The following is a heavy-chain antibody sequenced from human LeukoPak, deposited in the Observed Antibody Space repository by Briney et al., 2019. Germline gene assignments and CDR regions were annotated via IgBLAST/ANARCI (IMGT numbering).Heavy chain of an antibody. CDR1: GFTFSSYS. CDR3: ARGRNYVWGSRQDY. J-gene: IGHJ4*02. D-gene: IGHD3-16*01. V-gene: IGHV3-21*01. Sequence: GGSLRLSCAASGFTFSSYSMNWVRQAPGKGLEWVSSISSSSSYIYYADSVKGRFTISRDNAKNSLYLQMNSLRAEDTAVYYCARGRNYVWGSRQDYWGQGTLVTVSS. CDR2: ISSSSSYI.